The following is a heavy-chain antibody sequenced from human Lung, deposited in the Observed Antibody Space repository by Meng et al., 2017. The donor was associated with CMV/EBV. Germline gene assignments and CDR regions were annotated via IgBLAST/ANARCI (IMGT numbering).Heavy chain of an antibody. CDR2: ISSPSSFI. Sequence: ESLKISCAASGFTFSSFSMNWVRQAPGKGLEWVSYISSPSSFIQYADSVKGRFTISRDNAKNSLYLQMNSLRVEDTAVYYCARGRTGDWGHGTLVTVSS. CDR3: ARGRTGD. CDR1: GFTFSSFS. J-gene: IGHJ4*01. V-gene: IGHV3-21*05. D-gene: IGHD3/OR15-3a*01.